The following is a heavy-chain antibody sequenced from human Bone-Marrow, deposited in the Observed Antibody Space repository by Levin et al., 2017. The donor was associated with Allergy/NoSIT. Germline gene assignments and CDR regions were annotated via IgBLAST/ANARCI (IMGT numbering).Heavy chain of an antibody. V-gene: IGHV3-21*01. J-gene: IGHJ5*02. CDR2: ISSGSSYT. D-gene: IGHD3-22*01. Sequence: KGLEWVSSISSGSSYTYYADSVKGRFTISRDNAENSMYLEMDSLRVEDTAVYYCASDVLVVRRAYEKNWFDPWGQGTLFTVSP. CDR3: ASDVLVVRRAYEKNWFDP.